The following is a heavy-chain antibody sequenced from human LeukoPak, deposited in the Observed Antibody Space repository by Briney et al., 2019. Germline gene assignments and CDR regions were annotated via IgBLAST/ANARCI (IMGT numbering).Heavy chain of an antibody. CDR3: ARGEDYYDSSGYYTPTFDY. CDR1: GFTFDDYG. D-gene: IGHD3-22*01. V-gene: IGHV3-20*04. J-gene: IGHJ4*02. CDR2: INWNGGST. Sequence: PGGSLGLSCAASGFTFDDYGMSWVRQAPGKGLEWVSGINWNGGSTGYADSVKGRFTISRDNAKNSLYLQMNSLRAEDTALYYCARGEDYYDSSGYYTPTFDYWGQGTLVTVSS.